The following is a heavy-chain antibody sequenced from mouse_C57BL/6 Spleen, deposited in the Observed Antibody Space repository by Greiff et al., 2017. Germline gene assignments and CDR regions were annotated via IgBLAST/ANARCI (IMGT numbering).Heavy chain of an antibody. D-gene: IGHD2-1*01. Sequence: EVQLQQSGPELVKPGASVKISCKASGYSFTDYNMNWVKQSNGKSLEWIGVINPNYGTTSYNQKFKGKATLTVDQSSSTAYLQLNSLTSEDSAVYYCASQVYGNYAYFDYWGQGTTLTVSS. CDR2: INPNYGTT. V-gene: IGHV1-39*01. CDR3: ASQVYGNYAYFDY. J-gene: IGHJ2*01. CDR1: GYSFTDYN.